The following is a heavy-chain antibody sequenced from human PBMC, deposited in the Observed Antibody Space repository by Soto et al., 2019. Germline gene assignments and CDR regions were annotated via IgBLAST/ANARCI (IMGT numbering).Heavy chain of an antibody. Sequence: QVHLQESGPGLVAPSGTLSLPCPLSGGSVRAPDWWNWVRQSPDKGLEWIAEVHIFGHSNYNPSLRSRVSVSIDSSKNQFYLNLNSVTAADTAIYYCARVRQGCSANNCYFDPWGQGTQVTISS. CDR2: VHIFGHS. D-gene: IGHD1-1*01. CDR3: ARVRQGCSANNCYFDP. J-gene: IGHJ5*01. V-gene: IGHV4-4*02. CDR1: GGSVRAPDW.